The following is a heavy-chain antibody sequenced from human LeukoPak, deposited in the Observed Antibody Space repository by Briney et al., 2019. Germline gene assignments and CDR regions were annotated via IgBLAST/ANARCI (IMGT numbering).Heavy chain of an antibody. CDR3: ARQYCSSTSCYRPLGY. J-gene: IGHJ4*02. CDR1: GFTFRSYG. D-gene: IGHD2-2*02. CDR2: ISGSGDST. V-gene: IGHV3-23*01. Sequence: SGGSLRLSCAGSGFTFRSYGMSWVRQAPGKGLEWVSFISGSGDSTYYADSVKGRFTISRDNSKNTLYLQMNSLRAEDTAVYYCARQYCSSTSCYRPLGYWGQGTLVTVSS.